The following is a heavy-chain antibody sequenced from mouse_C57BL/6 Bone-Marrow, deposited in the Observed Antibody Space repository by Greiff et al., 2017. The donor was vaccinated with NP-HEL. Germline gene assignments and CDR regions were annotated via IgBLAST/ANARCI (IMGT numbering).Heavy chain of an antibody. J-gene: IGHJ1*03. D-gene: IGHD1-1*01. CDR1: GFTFNTYA. Sequence: EVKVVESGGGLVQPKGSLKLSCAASGFTFNTYAMHWVRQAPGKGLEWVARIRSKSSNYATYYADSVKDRFTISRDDSQSMLYLQMNNLKTEDTAMYYCVGDRYYGSSDDWYFDVWGTGTTVTVSS. CDR2: IRSKSSNYAT. V-gene: IGHV10-3*01. CDR3: VGDRYYGSSDDWYFDV.